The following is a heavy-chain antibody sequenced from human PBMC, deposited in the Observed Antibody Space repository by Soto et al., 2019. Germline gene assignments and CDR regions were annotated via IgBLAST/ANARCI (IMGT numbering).Heavy chain of an antibody. V-gene: IGHV3-23*01. Sequence: VQLLESGGGLVRRGVSLRLSCVASGFPFAAGAMNWVRQGPMQGPEWVSTITGRGISTYYADSVMGRFPISRDDYQNTLDLQIHSLRGEDTAVYYCAKDLYGGSGGGFESCGKGAMVTVAS. D-gene: IGHD5-12*01. CDR3: AKDLYGGSGGGFES. CDR1: GFPFAAGA. CDR2: ITGRGIST. J-gene: IGHJ4*02.